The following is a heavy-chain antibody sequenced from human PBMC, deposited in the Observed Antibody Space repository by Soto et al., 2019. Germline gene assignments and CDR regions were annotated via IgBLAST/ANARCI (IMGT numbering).Heavy chain of an antibody. J-gene: IGHJ4*02. Sequence: PGGSLRLSCAASGFTFSSYGMHWVRQAPGKGLDWVAVISGSDGSTYYADSVKGRFTISRDNSKNTLNLQMNSLRAEGTAVYYCARRSSSWYFDYWGQGTLVTVSS. D-gene: IGHD6-13*01. CDR2: ISGSDGST. CDR1: GFTFSSYG. V-gene: IGHV3-23*01. CDR3: ARRSSSWYFDY.